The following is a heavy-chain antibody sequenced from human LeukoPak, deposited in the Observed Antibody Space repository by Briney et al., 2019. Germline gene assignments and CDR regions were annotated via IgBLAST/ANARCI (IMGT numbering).Heavy chain of an antibody. CDR3: ARLAARGYYYYYYMDV. D-gene: IGHD6-13*01. CDR1: GGSISSGDYY. CDR2: IYYSGST. J-gene: IGHJ6*03. Sequence: SETLSLTCTVSGGSISSGDYYWSWIRQPPGKGLEWIGYIYYSGSTYYNPSLKSRVTISVDTSKNQFSLKLSSVTAADTAVYYCARLAARGYYYYYYMDVWGKGTTVTVSS. V-gene: IGHV4-30-4*08.